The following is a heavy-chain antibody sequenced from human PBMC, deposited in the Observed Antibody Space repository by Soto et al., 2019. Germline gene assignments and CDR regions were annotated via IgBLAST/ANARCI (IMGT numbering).Heavy chain of an antibody. CDR1: GYTFTGYY. J-gene: IGHJ5*02. Sequence: ASVKVSCKASGYTFTGYYIHWVRQAPGQGLEWVGWINPKTGATNFAQRFQGRVTMTRYTSITTAYMNLSSLTSDDTATYYCAKASGGSGQPSHWFGPWGQGTPVTVSS. D-gene: IGHD2-15*01. CDR3: AKASGGSGQPSHWFGP. CDR2: INPKTGAT. V-gene: IGHV1-2*02.